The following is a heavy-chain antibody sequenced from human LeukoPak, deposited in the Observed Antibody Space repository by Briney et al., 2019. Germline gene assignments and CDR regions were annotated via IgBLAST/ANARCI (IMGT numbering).Heavy chain of an antibody. CDR3: ARVVAAADRERYRYGPYFDY. CDR1: GFTFSSYS. V-gene: IGHV3-21*01. CDR2: ISSSSSYI. J-gene: IGHJ4*02. D-gene: IGHD5-18*01. Sequence: GGSLRLSCAASGFTFSSYSMNWVRQAPGKGLEWVSSISSSSSYIYYADSVKGRFTISRDNAKNSLYLQMNSLRAEDTAVYYCARVVAAADRERYRYGPYFDYWGQGTLVTVSS.